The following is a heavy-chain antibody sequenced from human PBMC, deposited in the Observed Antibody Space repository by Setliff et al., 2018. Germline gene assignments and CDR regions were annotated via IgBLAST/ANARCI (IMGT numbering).Heavy chain of an antibody. CDR3: ATSGFCSSGSCYSFDD. D-gene: IGHD2-15*01. J-gene: IGHJ4*02. CDR2: ISPVGST. CDR1: GGGGSFSNYY. V-gene: IGHV4-34*01. Sequence: SSETLSLTCGVYGGGGSFSNYYWSWIRQPPGKGLEWIGEISPVGSTNYNPSLRSRVTMSLDASKNRFSQNLTSVTAADTAVYFCATSGFCSSGSCYSFDDWGQGALVTVSS.